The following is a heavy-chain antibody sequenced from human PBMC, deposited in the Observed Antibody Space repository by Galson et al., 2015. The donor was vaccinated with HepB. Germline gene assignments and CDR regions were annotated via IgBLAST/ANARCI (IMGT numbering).Heavy chain of an antibody. V-gene: IGHV3-30*18. CDR2: ISYDGSNK. D-gene: IGHD6-13*01. CDR3: AKDGQQQLVHGISHYYYYYMDV. CDR1: GFTFSSYG. Sequence: SLRLSCAASGFTFSSYGMHWVRQAPGKGLEWVAVISYDGSNKYYADSVKGRFTISRDDSKNTLYLQMNSLRAEDTAVYYCAKDGQQQLVHGISHYYYYYMDVWGKGTTVTVSS. J-gene: IGHJ6*03.